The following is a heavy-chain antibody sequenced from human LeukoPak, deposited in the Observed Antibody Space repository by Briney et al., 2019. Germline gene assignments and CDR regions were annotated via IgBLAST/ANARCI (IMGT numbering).Heavy chain of an antibody. CDR3: ARGYLWGIAAAGTFFDY. CDR2: INHSGST. Sequence: TSETLSLTCAVYGGSFSGYYWSWIRQPPGKGLEWIGEINHSGSTNYNPSLKSRVTISVDTSKNQFSLKLSSVTAADTAVYYCARGYLWGIAAAGTFFDYWGQGTLVTVSS. D-gene: IGHD6-13*01. CDR1: GGSFSGYY. J-gene: IGHJ4*02. V-gene: IGHV4-34*01.